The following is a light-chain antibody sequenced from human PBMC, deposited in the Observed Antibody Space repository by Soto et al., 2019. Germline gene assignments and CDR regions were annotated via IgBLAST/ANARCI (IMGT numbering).Light chain of an antibody. J-gene: IGLJ2*01. CDR2: EGS. CDR1: SSDVGSYNL. Sequence: QSALTQPASVSGSPGQSITISCTGTSSDVGSYNLVPWYQQHPGKAPKLMIYEGSKRPSGVSNRFSGSKSGNTASLTISGLQAEDEADYYCCSYASSGTLVIFGGGTKLTVL. CDR3: CSYASSGTLVI. V-gene: IGLV2-23*01.